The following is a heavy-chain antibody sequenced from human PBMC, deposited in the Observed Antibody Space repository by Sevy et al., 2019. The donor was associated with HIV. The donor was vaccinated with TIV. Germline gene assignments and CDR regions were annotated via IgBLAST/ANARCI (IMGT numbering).Heavy chain of an antibody. V-gene: IGHV4-34*01. J-gene: IGHJ4*02. D-gene: IGHD2-15*01. CDR2: GSQSGRA. Sequence: SETLSLTCAVSGVSFSDYYWAWVRQPPGKGLEWIGEGSQSGRANYNPSLRSRGIMSLDTSNNQFSLKLTSVTAADTAMYYCARGPLFSPEYCSGGACHTIDYWSQGTRVTVSS. CDR3: ARGPLFSPEYCSGGACHTIDY. CDR1: GVSFSDYY.